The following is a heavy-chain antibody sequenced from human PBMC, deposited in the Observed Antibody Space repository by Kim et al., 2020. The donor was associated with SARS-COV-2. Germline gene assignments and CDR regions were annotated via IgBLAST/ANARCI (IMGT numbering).Heavy chain of an antibody. CDR2: T. Sequence: TNYNPSPKSRVTMSVETSKNQFSLKLSSVTAADTAVYYCAREIVYYYMDVWGKGTTVTVSS. D-gene: IGHD1-26*01. V-gene: IGHV4-4*07. CDR3: AREIVYYYMDV. J-gene: IGHJ6*03.